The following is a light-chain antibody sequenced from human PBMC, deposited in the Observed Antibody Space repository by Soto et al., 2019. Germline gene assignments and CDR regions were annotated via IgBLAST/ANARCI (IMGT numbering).Light chain of an antibody. J-gene: IGKJ5*01. CDR2: GAS. Sequence: EIVLTQSPGTLSLSPGERATLSCRASQSVNRSYLAWYQQKPGQAPRLLIYGASSRATGIPDRFSGSGSGTDFTLTISRLEPEDFAVYYCQQYGSSLYTFGQGTRLEI. V-gene: IGKV3-20*01. CDR3: QQYGSSLYT. CDR1: QSVNRSY.